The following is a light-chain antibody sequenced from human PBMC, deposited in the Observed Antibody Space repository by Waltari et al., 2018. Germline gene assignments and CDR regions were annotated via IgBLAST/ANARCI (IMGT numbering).Light chain of an antibody. CDR2: YGS. Sequence: EIVLTQSPDFQSVTPEETVTITCRASQSIGNSLHWYQQKPNQSPKLLINYGSQSMSGVPSRFSGSGSGTDFTLTISGLEGEDAAAYYCLQGSSTPYSFGQGTKLEIK. CDR3: LQGSSTPYS. V-gene: IGKV6D-21*02. J-gene: IGKJ2*01. CDR1: QSIGNS.